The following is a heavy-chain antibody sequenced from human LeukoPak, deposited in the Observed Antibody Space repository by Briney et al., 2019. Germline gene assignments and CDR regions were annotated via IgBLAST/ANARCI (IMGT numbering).Heavy chain of an antibody. CDR1: GFTFSSYG. Sequence: GRSLRLSCAASGFTFSSYGMHWVRQAPGKGLEWVAVISYDGSNKYYADSVKGRFTISRDNSKNTLYLQMNSLRAEDTAVYYCAKGECSSTSCYAYYYYYGMDVWGQGTTVTVSS. J-gene: IGHJ6*02. CDR2: ISYDGSNK. CDR3: AKGECSSTSCYAYYYYYGMDV. V-gene: IGHV3-30*18. D-gene: IGHD2-2*01.